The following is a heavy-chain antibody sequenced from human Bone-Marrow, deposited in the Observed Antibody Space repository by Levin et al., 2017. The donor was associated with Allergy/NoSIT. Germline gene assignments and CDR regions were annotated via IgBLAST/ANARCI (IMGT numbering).Heavy chain of an antibody. CDR3: ARGGASSNDY. CDR1: GSTFTDYY. D-gene: IGHD6-13*01. CDR2: IDPTRGDT. J-gene: IGHJ4*02. V-gene: IGHV1-2*02. Sequence: ASVKVSCTVSGSTFTDYYIHWIRQTPGQGLEWIGWIDPTRGDTKFAEKFHARVVLTMNSSIITAYMELGRLRFDDTALYYCARGGASSNDYWGQGTLVTVSS.